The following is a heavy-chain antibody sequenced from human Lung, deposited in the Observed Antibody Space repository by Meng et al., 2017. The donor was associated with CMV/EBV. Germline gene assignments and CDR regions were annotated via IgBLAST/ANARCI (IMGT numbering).Heavy chain of an antibody. J-gene: IGHJ6*02. Sequence: ESLKISFEASGFNFSTYSLNWVRQAPGKGLEWVAFISRSTHYIYYADSVKARFTISRDTAKNSVYLQMNSLRAEDTAVYYCARDDGSGNVYDFYYGMDVWGQGTTVTVSS. V-gene: IGHV3-21*01. CDR2: ISRSTHYI. D-gene: IGHD3-10*01. CDR3: ARDDGSGNVYDFYYGMDV. CDR1: GFNFSTYS.